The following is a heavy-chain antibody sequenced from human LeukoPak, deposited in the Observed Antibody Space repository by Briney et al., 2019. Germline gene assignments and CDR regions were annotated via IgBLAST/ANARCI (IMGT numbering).Heavy chain of an antibody. J-gene: IGHJ4*02. Sequence: GGSLRLSCAASGFTFSSYAMSWVRQAPGKGLEWVSAISRSGVTTYYADSVKGRFTTSIDNSKNTLCLQMNSLRAEDTAVYYCAKTYSSVWGFDYWGQGTLVTVSS. V-gene: IGHV3-23*01. CDR3: AKTYSSVWGFDY. CDR2: ISRSGVTT. D-gene: IGHD6-19*01. CDR1: GFTFSSYA.